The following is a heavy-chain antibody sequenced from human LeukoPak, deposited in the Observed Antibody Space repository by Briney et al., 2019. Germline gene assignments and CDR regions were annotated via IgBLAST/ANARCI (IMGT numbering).Heavy chain of an antibody. D-gene: IGHD2-8*01. CDR1: GFTFSDYY. V-gene: IGHV3-11*06. CDR3: ARDRSCTNGVCYDAFDI. CDR2: ISSSSYT. Sequence: GGSLRLSCAASGFTFSDYYMSWIRQAPGKGLEWVSYISSSSYTNYADSVKGRFTISRDNAKNSLYLQMNSLRAEDTAVYYCARDRSCTNGVCYDAFDIWGQGTMVTVSS. J-gene: IGHJ3*02.